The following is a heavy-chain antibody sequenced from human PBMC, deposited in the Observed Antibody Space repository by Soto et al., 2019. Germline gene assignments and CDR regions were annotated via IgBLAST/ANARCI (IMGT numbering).Heavy chain of an antibody. CDR3: ATSGTIFGVAPYYFDY. CDR2: FDPEDGET. D-gene: IGHD3-3*01. V-gene: IGHV1-24*01. J-gene: IGHJ4*02. Sequence: ASVKVSCKVSGYTLTELSMHWVRQAPGKGLEWMGGFDPEDGETIYAQKFQGRVTMTEDTSTDTAYMELSSLRSEDTAVYYCATSGTIFGVAPYYFDYWGQGTLVTVSS. CDR1: GYTLTELS.